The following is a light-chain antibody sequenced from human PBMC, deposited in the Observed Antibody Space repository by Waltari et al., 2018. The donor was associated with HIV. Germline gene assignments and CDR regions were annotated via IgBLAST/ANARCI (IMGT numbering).Light chain of an antibody. CDR1: SSNIGADYD. J-gene: IGLJ1*01. CDR2: GNT. V-gene: IGLV1-40*01. Sequence: QSVLTQPPSVSGTPGQRLTISCTGSSSNIGADYDVHWYQHRPGTAPKVIIYGNTNRPSGVPDRFSGSKSGTSASLVITGLQAEDEADYYCQSYDNSLSGTYVFGGGTKVNVL. CDR3: QSYDNSLSGTYV.